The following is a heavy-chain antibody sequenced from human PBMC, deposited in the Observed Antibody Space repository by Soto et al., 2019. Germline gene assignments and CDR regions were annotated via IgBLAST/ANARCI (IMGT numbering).Heavy chain of an antibody. Sequence: SETLSLTCTASGGSLSSSYWSWIRQPPGKGLEWIGYVYYTGTTNYNPSLKSRVTISVDTSKNQFSLNLSSVTAADTAVYYCARSAVLLSFGELPDYYYYGLDVWGQGTTVTVSS. CDR1: GGSLSSSY. V-gene: IGHV4-59*08. J-gene: IGHJ6*02. CDR2: VYYTGTT. CDR3: ARSAVLLSFGELPDYYYYGLDV. D-gene: IGHD3-10*01.